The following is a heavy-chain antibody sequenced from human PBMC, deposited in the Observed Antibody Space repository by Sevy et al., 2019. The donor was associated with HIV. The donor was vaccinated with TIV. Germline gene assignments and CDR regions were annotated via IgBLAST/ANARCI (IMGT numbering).Heavy chain of an antibody. CDR2: INPKSGGT. CDR3: AREDGSTYYGLIDY. CDR1: GYTFTDNY. D-gene: IGHD3-22*01. V-gene: IGHV1-2*06. J-gene: IGHJ4*02. Sequence: ASVKVSCKASGYTFTDNYIHWVRQAPGQGLEWMGRINPKSGGTKYAQKFQGRVTMTRDTSISTAYMEVSRPRFDDTAVFHCAREDGSTYYGLIDYWGQGSLVTVSS.